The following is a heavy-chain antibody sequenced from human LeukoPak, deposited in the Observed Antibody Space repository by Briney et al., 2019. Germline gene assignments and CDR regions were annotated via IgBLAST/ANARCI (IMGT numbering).Heavy chain of an antibody. CDR1: GFTFSSYA. CDR3: AKEVGLSAAGTRGDFDY. V-gene: IGHV3-23*01. Sequence: GGSLRLSCAASGFTFSSYAMSWVRQAPGKGLVCVSSISGSGGSTYYADSVKGRFTISRDNSKNTLYLQMGSLRAEDTALYYCAKEVGLSAAGTRGDFDYWGQGTLVTVSS. J-gene: IGHJ4*02. D-gene: IGHD6-13*01. CDR2: ISGSGGST.